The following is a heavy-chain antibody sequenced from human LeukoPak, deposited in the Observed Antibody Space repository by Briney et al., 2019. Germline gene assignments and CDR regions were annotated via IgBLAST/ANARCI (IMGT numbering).Heavy chain of an antibody. Sequence: ASVKVSCKASGYTFTSYYMHWVRQAPGQGLEWMGIINPSGGSTSYAQKFQGRVTMTTDTSTSTAYMELRSLRSDDTAVYYCARDLTVFGVVISPDFDYWGQGTLVTVSS. CDR2: INPSGGST. CDR3: ARDLTVFGVVISPDFDY. D-gene: IGHD3-3*01. CDR1: GYTFTSYY. V-gene: IGHV1-46*01. J-gene: IGHJ4*02.